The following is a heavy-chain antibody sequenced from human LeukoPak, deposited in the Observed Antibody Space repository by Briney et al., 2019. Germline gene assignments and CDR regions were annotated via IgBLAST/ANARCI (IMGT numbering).Heavy chain of an antibody. CDR2: IYKSRTT. J-gene: IGHJ6*03. V-gene: IGHV4-4*07. Sequence: PSETLSLTCTVPGESINPYYWNWIRQTAGQGVEWIGHIYKSRTTNFTPSPTSRVTMSLDTSRNQFSLKLRSVTAADTAVYFCARSFLDYMDVWGKGTTVTVSS. D-gene: IGHD2/OR15-2a*01. CDR1: GESINPYY. CDR3: ARSFLDYMDV.